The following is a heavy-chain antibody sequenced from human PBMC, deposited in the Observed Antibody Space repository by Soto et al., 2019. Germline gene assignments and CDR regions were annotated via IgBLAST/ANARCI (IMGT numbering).Heavy chain of an antibody. J-gene: IGHJ4*02. D-gene: IGHD3-10*01. CDR3: AKGRGGSGSLTPRVDY. CDR1: GFTFNNYA. CDR2: ISGGGDTT. V-gene: IGHV3-23*01. Sequence: EVKLLESGGGLVQPGGSLRLSCAASGFTFNNYAMTWVRQAPGKGLEWVSAISGGGDTTSYADSVTGRFTVSRDGSKNTRYLQTSSLRAEDTALYYCAKGRGGSGSLTPRVDYWRPGTLVTVSS.